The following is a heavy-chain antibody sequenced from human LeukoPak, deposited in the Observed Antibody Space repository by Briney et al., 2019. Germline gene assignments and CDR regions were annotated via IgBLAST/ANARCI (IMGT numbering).Heavy chain of an antibody. Sequence: SETLSLTCTVSGGSISSTSYYWGWIRQPPGKGLEWIGEINHSGSTNYNPSLKSRVTISVDTSKNQFSLKLSSVTAADTAVYYCARGRERWLQKGIDYWGQGTLVAVSS. V-gene: IGHV4-39*07. CDR1: GGSISSTSYY. J-gene: IGHJ4*02. CDR2: INHSGST. D-gene: IGHD5-24*01. CDR3: ARGRERWLQKGIDY.